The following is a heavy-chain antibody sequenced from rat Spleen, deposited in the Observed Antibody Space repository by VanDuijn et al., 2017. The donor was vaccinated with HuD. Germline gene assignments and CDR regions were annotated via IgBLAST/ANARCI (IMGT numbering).Heavy chain of an antibody. V-gene: IGHV5-31*01. D-gene: IGHD1-3*01. CDR3: ARHIFNYGSPFDY. J-gene: IGHJ2*01. CDR2: ITNAAGKV. CDR1: GFTFSSHW. Sequence: EVQLVESDGGLVQPGRSLKLSCVASGFTFSSHWMYWIRQAPGKGLEWVASITNAAGKVYYSDSVKGRFTISRDNAKSALYLQMDSLRSEEQATYYCARHIFNYGSPFDYWGQGVMVTVSS.